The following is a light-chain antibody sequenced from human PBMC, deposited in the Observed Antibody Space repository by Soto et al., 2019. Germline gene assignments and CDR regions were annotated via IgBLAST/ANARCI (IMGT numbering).Light chain of an antibody. CDR3: QAWDSSTVV. CDR1: KLGDKY. J-gene: IGLJ2*01. CDR2: QDS. V-gene: IGLV3-1*01. Sequence: SYELTQPPSVSVSPGQTASITCSGDKLGDKYACWYQQKPGQSPVVVIYQDSKRPSGIPERLSGSKSGNTATLTISGTQARDEADYYCQAWDSSTVVFGGGTQLTVL.